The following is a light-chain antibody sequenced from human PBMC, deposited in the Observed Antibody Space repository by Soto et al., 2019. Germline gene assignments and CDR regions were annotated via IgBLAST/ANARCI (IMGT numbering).Light chain of an antibody. CDR2: SNN. CDR3: AAWDDSLSAV. Sequence: QSVLTQPPSASGTPGQSVTISCSGSTSNIGSNYVSWYQQLPGTAPKLLIYSNNQRPSGVPDRFSGSKSGTSASLAISGLRSEDEADYYCAAWDDSLSAVFGGGTTVTVL. CDR1: TSNIGSNY. V-gene: IGLV1-47*02. J-gene: IGLJ3*02.